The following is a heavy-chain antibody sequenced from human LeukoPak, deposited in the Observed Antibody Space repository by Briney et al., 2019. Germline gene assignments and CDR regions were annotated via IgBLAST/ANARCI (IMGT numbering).Heavy chain of an antibody. CDR1: GFTFSSYA. Sequence: PGGSLRLSCAASGFTFSSYAMHWVRQAPGKGLEWVAVISYDGSNKYYADSVKGRFTISRDNSKNTLYLQMNSLRAEDTAVYYCAKAATYYDFWDAFDIWGQGTMVTVSS. V-gene: IGHV3-30-3*01. CDR2: ISYDGSNK. J-gene: IGHJ3*02. D-gene: IGHD3-3*01. CDR3: AKAATYYDFWDAFDI.